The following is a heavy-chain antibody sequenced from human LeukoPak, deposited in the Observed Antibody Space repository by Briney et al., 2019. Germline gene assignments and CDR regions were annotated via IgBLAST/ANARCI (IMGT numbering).Heavy chain of an antibody. CDR3: ARGVPHYYDSSGYYFDY. J-gene: IGHJ4*02. Sequence: SETLSLTCTVSGGSISSGGYDWGWIRQQPGKGLEWIGYIYYSGSTYYNPSLKSRVTISVDTSKNQFSLKLSSVTAADTAVYYCARGVPHYYDSSGYYFDYWGQGTLVTVSS. V-gene: IGHV4-31*03. D-gene: IGHD3-22*01. CDR2: IYYSGST. CDR1: GGSISSGGYD.